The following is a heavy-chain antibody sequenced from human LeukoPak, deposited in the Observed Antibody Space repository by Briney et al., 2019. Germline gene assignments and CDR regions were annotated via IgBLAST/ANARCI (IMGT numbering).Heavy chain of an antibody. CDR2: IKEDGSEK. V-gene: IGHV3-7*04. D-gene: IGHD6-13*01. Sequence: GGSLRLSCAAYGFTFSAYWMTWVRQAPGKGLEWVANIKEDGSEKYYVHSVRGRFTISRDNAKNSLFLHMNSLRVEDTAVYYCARVHHSSSWGTDDCWGQGTLVTVSS. CDR1: GFTFSAYW. CDR3: ARVHHSSSWGTDDC. J-gene: IGHJ4*02.